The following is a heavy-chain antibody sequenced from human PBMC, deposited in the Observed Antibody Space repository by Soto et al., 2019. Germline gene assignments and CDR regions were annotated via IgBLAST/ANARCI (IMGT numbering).Heavy chain of an antibody. J-gene: IGHJ3*02. CDR1: GYTFTGYY. V-gene: IGHV1-2*04. CDR3: AVTLWFGEGDAFDI. D-gene: IGHD3-10*01. Sequence: ASVKVSCKASGYTFTGYYMHWVRQAPGQGLEWMGWINPNSGGTNYAQKFQGWVTMTRDTSISTAYMELSRLRSDDTAVYYCAVTLWFGEGDAFDIWGQGTMVTVSS. CDR2: INPNSGGT.